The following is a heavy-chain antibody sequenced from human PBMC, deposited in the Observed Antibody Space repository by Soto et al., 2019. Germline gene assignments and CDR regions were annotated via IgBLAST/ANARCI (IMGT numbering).Heavy chain of an antibody. J-gene: IGHJ4*02. Sequence: QVQLVESGGGVVQPGRSLRLSCAASGFTFSSYAMHWVRQAPGKGLEWVAVISYDGSNKYYADSVKGRFTISRDNSKKSLYLQMNSMRAEDTAVYYCARVRGRGYSYGYSFDYWGQGTLVTVSS. CDR1: GFTFSSYA. CDR2: ISYDGSNK. V-gene: IGHV3-30-3*01. D-gene: IGHD5-18*01. CDR3: ARVRGRGYSYGYSFDY.